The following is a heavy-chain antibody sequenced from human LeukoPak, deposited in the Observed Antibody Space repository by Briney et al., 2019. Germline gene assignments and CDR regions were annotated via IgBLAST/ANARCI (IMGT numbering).Heavy chain of an antibody. Sequence: SETLSLTCAVYGLSFSGYYWSWLRQPPGKGLEWVGEINHSGSTNYNPSLKSRVTISVGTSKNQSSLKLSSVTAADTAAYYCARGYSSSWLSYYYYYMDVWGKGTTVTISS. CDR3: ARGYSSSWLSYYYYYMDV. CDR2: INHSGST. J-gene: IGHJ6*03. V-gene: IGHV4-34*01. CDR1: GLSFSGYY. D-gene: IGHD6-13*01.